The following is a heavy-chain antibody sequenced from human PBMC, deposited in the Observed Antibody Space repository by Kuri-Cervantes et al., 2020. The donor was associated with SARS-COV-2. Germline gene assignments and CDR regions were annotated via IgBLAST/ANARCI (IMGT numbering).Heavy chain of an antibody. V-gene: IGHV1-8*03. CDR1: GYTFTSYD. CDR2: MNPNSGNT. J-gene: IGHJ4*02. CDR3: ARAGYYCSITSCPSLPDY. D-gene: IGHD2-2*01. Sequence: ASVQVSCKASGYTFTSYDINWVRQATGQGIEWMGWMNPNSGNTDYAQKFQCRVTITRNTSISTDYMELSSLRSEDTAVYYCARAGYYCSITSCPSLPDYWGQGTLVTVSS.